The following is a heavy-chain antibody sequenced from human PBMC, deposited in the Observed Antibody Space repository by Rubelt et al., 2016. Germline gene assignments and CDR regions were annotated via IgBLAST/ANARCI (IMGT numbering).Heavy chain of an antibody. J-gene: IGHJ3*02. CDR2: INPNSGGT. CDR1: GYTFTGYY. D-gene: IGHD6-13*01. V-gene: IGHV1-2*04. CDR3: ARGSWFRGAFDI. Sequence: QVQLVQSGAEVKKPGASVKVSCKASGYTFTGYYMPWVRQAPGQGLEWVGRINPNSGGTNYAQKFQGWVTMTRYTSISTAYMELSRLRSDDTAVYYCARGSWFRGAFDIWGQGTMVTVSS.